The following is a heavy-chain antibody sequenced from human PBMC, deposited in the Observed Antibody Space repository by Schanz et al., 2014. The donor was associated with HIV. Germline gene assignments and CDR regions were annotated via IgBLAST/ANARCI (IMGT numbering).Heavy chain of an antibody. V-gene: IGHV3-23*01. D-gene: IGHD2-15*01. CDR1: GFTFSNYV. CDR2: ISSSGSST. Sequence: EVQLLESGGGLVQPGGSLRLSCAPSGFTFSNYVMGWVRQAPGKGLQWVSSISSSGSSTYYADPVKGRFTISRDNSKNTLYLKMNSLRAEDTAVYYCAKDLGAGGGSCFDSWGQGTLVTVST. CDR3: AKDLGAGGGSCFDS. J-gene: IGHJ4*02.